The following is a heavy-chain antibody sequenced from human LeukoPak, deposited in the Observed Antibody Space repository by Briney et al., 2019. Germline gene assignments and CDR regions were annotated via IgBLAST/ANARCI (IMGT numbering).Heavy chain of an antibody. CDR2: INTNTGNP. J-gene: IGHJ4*02. CDR3: ARLYDSSGYYDFDY. CDR1: GYTFTSYA. Sequence: ASVKVSCKASGYTFTSYAMNWVRQAPGQGLEWMGWINTNTGNPTYAQGFTGRFVFSLDTSVSTAYLQISSLKAEDTAVYYCARLYDSSGYYDFDYWGQGTLVTVSS. D-gene: IGHD3-22*01. V-gene: IGHV7-4-1*02.